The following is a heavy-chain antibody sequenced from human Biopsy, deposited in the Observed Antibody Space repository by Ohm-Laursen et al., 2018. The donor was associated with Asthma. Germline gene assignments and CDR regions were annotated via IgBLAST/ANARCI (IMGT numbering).Heavy chain of an antibody. CDR3: ARAVDYSHYYGIDV. Sequence: ATVKISCKASGYTFNSAGITWVRQAPGQGLEWVGWISVYNGNTKVAQKLQDRVTMITDTSTSTAYMELRSLRSDDTAVYFCARAVDYSHYYGIDVWGQGTTVTVS. CDR1: GYTFNSAG. CDR2: ISVYNGNT. J-gene: IGHJ6*02. D-gene: IGHD3-10*01. V-gene: IGHV1-18*01.